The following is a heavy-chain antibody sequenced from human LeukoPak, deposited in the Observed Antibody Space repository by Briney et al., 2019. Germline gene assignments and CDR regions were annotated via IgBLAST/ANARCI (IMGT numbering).Heavy chain of an antibody. CDR3: ACLTTADAFDI. V-gene: IGHV4-59*01. CDR1: DDSITIYY. D-gene: IGHD3-22*01. J-gene: IGHJ3*02. Sequence: SETLSLTCTVSDDSITIYYWSWIRQPPGKGLEWIGYIDHTGITNYNPSLKSRVTISVDTSKNQFSLKLSSVTAADTAVYYCACLTTADAFDIWGQGTMVTVSS. CDR2: IDHTGIT.